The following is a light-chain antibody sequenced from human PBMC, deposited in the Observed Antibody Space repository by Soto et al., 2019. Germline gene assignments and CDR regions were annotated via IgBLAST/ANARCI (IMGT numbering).Light chain of an antibody. Sequence: EIVMTQSPATLSVSRGERATLSCRANQAISSNLAWYQQKPGQAPRLLIYGASTRATGIPDRFSGSGSGTEFTLTISSLQSEDFALYYCQQYNDWPLTFGQGTKVDIK. J-gene: IGKJ1*01. V-gene: IGKV3-15*01. CDR1: QAISSN. CDR2: GAS. CDR3: QQYNDWPLT.